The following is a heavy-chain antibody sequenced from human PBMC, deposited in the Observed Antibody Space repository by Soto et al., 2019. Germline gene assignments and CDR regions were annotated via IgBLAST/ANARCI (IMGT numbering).Heavy chain of an antibody. Sequence: GGSLRLSCAASGFTFSNFWMHWVRQAPGKGPVWVSRINGDGSSTSHADSVKGRFTISRDNAENTLFLQMSGLRAEDTAVYYCARAQLLPDDAFDAWGRGAVVTVSS. CDR2: INGDGSST. D-gene: IGHD2-2*01. CDR1: GFTFSNFW. J-gene: IGHJ3*01. V-gene: IGHV3-74*01. CDR3: ARAQLLPDDAFDA.